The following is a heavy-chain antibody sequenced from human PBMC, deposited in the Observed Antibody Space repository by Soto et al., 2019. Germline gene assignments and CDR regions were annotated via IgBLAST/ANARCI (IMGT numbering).Heavy chain of an antibody. D-gene: IGHD6-19*01. V-gene: IGHV3-23*01. J-gene: IGHJ5*02. Sequence: GGSLRLSCAASGFTFSSYAMSWVRQAPGKGLEWVSAISGSGGSTYYADSVKGRFTISRDNSKNTLYLQMNSLRAEDKAVYYCAKDRIAVAAYNWFDPWGQGTLVTVSS. CDR3: AKDRIAVAAYNWFDP. CDR2: ISGSGGST. CDR1: GFTFSSYA.